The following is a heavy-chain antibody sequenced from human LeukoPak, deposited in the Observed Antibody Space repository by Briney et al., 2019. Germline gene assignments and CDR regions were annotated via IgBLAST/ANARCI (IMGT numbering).Heavy chain of an antibody. J-gene: IGHJ6*03. CDR2: ISSSGSTI. CDR1: GFTFSSYE. D-gene: IGHD6-6*01. V-gene: IGHV3-48*03. CDR3: ARELVPIWLKYNMDV. Sequence: GGSLRLSCAASGFTFSSYEMNWVRQAPGKGLEWVSYISSSGSTIYYADSVKGRFTISRDNAKNSLYLQMNSLRAEDTAVYYCARELVPIWLKYNMDVWGKGTTVIVSS.